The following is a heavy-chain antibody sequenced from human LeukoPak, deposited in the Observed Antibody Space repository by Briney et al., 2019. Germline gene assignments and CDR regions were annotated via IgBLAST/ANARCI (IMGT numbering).Heavy chain of an antibody. CDR3: AREVVGSGSYYNFDWFDP. V-gene: IGHV1-18*01. CDR1: GYTFTSYG. CDR2: ISAYNGNT. J-gene: IGHJ5*02. Sequence: ASVKVSCKASGYTFTSYGISWVRQAPGQGLEWMGWISAYNGNTNYAQKLQGGVTMTTDTSTSTAYMELRSLRSEDTAVYYCAREVVGSGSYYNFDWFDPWGQGTLVTVSS. D-gene: IGHD3-10*01.